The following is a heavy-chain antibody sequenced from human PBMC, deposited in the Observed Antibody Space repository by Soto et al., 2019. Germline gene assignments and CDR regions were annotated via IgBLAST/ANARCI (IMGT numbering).Heavy chain of an antibody. J-gene: IGHJ4*02. D-gene: IGHD1-20*01. CDR3: ATSPKVYNWNYFDH. CDR1: GASISGIYYY. Sequence: AETLSLTCAVSGASISGIYYYWAWLPQSPGKGPVWGGGGFYTGFTSDNPSHESRVSVTVDTSKTQFSLKLSAVTAADKAVYYCATSPKVYNWNYFDHWGQGALVTVSS. V-gene: IGHV4-39*01. CDR2: GFYTGFT.